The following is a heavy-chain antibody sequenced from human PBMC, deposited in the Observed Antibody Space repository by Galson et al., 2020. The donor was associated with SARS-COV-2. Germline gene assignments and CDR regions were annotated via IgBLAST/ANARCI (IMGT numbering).Heavy chain of an antibody. D-gene: IGHD1-26*01. CDR2: ISYDGSNK. Sequence: WVRQAPGKGLEWVAVISYDGSNKYYADSVKGRFTISRDNSKNTLYLQMNSLRAEDTAVYYCARDHSGSYYYGMDVWGQGTTVTVSS. V-gene: IGHV3-30*04. CDR3: ARDHSGSYYYGMDV. J-gene: IGHJ6*02.